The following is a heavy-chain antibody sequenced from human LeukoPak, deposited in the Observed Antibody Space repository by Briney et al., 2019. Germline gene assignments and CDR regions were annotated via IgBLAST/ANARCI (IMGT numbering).Heavy chain of an antibody. V-gene: IGHV1-69*13. CDR1: GDTFSSYA. CDR2: IIPIFGTA. CDR3: ARHPGIAVAGLDY. D-gene: IGHD6-19*01. Sequence: SVTVSCKASGDTFSSYAFSWVRQAHGQGLEWMRGIIPIFGTANYAQKFQGRVTITADESTSTAYMELSSLRSEDTAVYYCARHPGIAVAGLDYWGQGTLVTVSS. J-gene: IGHJ4*02.